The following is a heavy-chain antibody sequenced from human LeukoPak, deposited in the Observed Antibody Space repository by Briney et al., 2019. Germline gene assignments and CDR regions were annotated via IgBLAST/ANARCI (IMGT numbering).Heavy chain of an antibody. J-gene: IGHJ6*03. CDR1: GGSLSSYY. D-gene: IGHD6-6*01. CDR2: IYHSGST. CDR3: ARDSDSSSGDMDV. Sequence: SETLSLTCTVSGGSLSSYYWSWIRQAPGKGLEWIGYIYHSGSTNYNPSLKSRVTMSVDTSKNQFSLKLSSVTAADTAVYYCARDSDSSSGDMDVWGKGTTVTVSS. V-gene: IGHV4-59*12.